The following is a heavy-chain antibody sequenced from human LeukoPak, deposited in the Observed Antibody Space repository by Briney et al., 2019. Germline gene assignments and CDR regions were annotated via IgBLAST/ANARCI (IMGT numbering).Heavy chain of an antibody. V-gene: IGHV3-23*01. D-gene: IGHD3-9*01. CDR2: ISGSGGST. CDR1: GFTFSSYA. J-gene: IGHJ4*02. CDR3: AKDGGYDILTGYFDY. Sequence: GGSLRLSCAASGFTFSSYAVSWVRQAPGKGLEWVSAISGSGGSTYYADSVKGRFTISRDNSKNTLYLQMNSLRAEDTAVYYCAKDGGYDILTGYFDYWGQGTLVTVSS.